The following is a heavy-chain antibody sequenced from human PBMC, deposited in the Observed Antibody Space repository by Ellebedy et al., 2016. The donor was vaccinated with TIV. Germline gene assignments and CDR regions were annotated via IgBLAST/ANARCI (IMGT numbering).Heavy chain of an antibody. CDR3: VKGTRFSPDY. CDR2: ISSNGGST. CDR1: GFTFSNYA. Sequence: GESLKISCSASGFTFSNYAIHWVRQAPGKGLEYVSAISSNGGSTYYTDSVKGRFTISRDNSKNTLHLQMSSLRAEDTAVYYCVKGTRFSPDYWGQGTLVTVSP. D-gene: IGHD3-10*01. J-gene: IGHJ4*02. V-gene: IGHV3-64D*06.